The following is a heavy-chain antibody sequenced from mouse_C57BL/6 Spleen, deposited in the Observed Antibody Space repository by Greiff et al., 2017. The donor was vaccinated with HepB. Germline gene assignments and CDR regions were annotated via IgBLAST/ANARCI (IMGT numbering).Heavy chain of an antibody. V-gene: IGHV1-50*01. CDR1: GYTFTSYW. CDR2: IDPSDSYT. D-gene: IGHD1-1*01. Sequence: VQLQQSGAELVKPGASVKLSCKASGYTFTSYWMQWVKQRPGQGLEWIGEIDPSDSYTNYNQKFKGKATLTVDTSSSTAYMQLSSLTSEDSAVYYCARALYYYGSSPYAMDYWGQGTSVTVSS. CDR3: ARALYYYGSSPYAMDY. J-gene: IGHJ4*01.